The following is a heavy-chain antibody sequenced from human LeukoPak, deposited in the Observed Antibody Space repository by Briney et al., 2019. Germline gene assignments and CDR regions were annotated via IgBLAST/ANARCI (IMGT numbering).Heavy chain of an antibody. Sequence: SETLSLTCTVSGGSISSGDYYWSFIRQPPGKGLEWTGYIYYSGTTYYNPSLKSRVTISVDTSKNQFSLKLNSVTAADTAVYYCARKRYDDPYFFDYWGQGTLVTVSS. J-gene: IGHJ4*02. CDR1: GGSISSGDYY. V-gene: IGHV4-30-4*01. D-gene: IGHD3-22*01. CDR3: ARKRYDDPYFFDY. CDR2: IYYSGTT.